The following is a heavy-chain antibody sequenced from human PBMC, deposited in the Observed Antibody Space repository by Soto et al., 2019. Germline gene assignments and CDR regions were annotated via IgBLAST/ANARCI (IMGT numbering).Heavy chain of an antibody. V-gene: IGHV3-33*01. D-gene: IGHD1-1*01. J-gene: IGHJ6*03. Sequence: AGGSLRLSCAASGFTFSSYGMHWGRQAPGKGLEWVAVIWYDGSNKYYADSVKGRFTISRDNSKNTLYLQMNSLRAEDTAVYYCAIDAPGTDYYMDVWGKGTTVTVSS. CDR1: GFTFSSYG. CDR3: AIDAPGTDYYMDV. CDR2: IWYDGSNK.